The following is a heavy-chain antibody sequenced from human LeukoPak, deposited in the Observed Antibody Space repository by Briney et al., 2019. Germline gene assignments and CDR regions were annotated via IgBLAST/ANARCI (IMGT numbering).Heavy chain of an antibody. CDR2: ITPDGIT. V-gene: IGHV3-74*01. J-gene: IGHJ4*02. CDR3: VRDSDYSLYS. CDR1: GFTLPTPW. Sequence: GGSLRLSCAASGFTLPTPWMHWVRQAPGEGLVWVSRITPDGITTYADSVKGRFTTSRDNAKNTLYLQMNSLRAEDTAVYYCVRDSDYSLYSWGQGTLVTVSS. D-gene: IGHD4-11*01.